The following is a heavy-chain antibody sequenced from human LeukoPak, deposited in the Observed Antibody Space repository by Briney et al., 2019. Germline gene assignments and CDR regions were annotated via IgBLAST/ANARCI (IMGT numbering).Heavy chain of an antibody. V-gene: IGHV4-59*01. D-gene: IGHD3-10*01. CDR2: ISYTGIT. CDR1: GGSISTYY. J-gene: IGHJ3*02. CDR3: ARDDPSYYGSGNDAFDI. Sequence: KSSETLSLTCTVSGGSISTYYWSWIRQPPGKGLEWIGYISYTGITNYNPSLKSRVTISVDTSKNQFSLRLTSVTAADTAVYYCARDDPSYYGSGNDAFDIWGQGTMVTVSS.